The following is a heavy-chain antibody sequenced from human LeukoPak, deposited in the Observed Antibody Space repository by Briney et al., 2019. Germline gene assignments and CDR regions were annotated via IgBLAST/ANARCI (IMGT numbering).Heavy chain of an antibody. D-gene: IGHD3-22*01. CDR1: SASVTSHH. CDR3: TRDESSRDDSGGYHY. V-gene: IGHV4-4*07. J-gene: IGHJ4*02. Sequence: SETLSLTCAVSSASVTSHHRACIRQPAGKGLQWVGRVHFSGSTNYNPSLRSRVAISLDKSKNEVSLTLKSVSAADTAVYYCTRDESSRDDSGGYHYWGRGVLVTVSS. CDR2: VHFSGST.